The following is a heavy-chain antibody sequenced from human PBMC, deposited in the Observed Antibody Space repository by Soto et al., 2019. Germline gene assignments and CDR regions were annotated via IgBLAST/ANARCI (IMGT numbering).Heavy chain of an antibody. CDR1: ALTFSNFW. J-gene: IGHJ4*02. D-gene: IGHD3-10*01. CDR2: INQDGSQT. Sequence: EVQLVESGGGLVQPGGSLRLSCAASALTFSNFWMSWVRQAPGGGLEWVANINQDGSQTYYVESVKGRFTISRDNGKNSLYLQMDSLRAEDTAVYYCARASRGEGGYWGQGTVVTVSS. CDR3: ARASRGEGGY. V-gene: IGHV3-7*01.